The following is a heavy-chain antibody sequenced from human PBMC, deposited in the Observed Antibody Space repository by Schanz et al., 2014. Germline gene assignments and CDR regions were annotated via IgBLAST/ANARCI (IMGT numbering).Heavy chain of an antibody. CDR1: GVSFSFYY. Sequence: QVHLQQWGAGLLQPSETLSLTCGVGGVSFSFYYWSWVRQPPGKGLEWIGEVHPSGTTNSNPSLSYRVTMSVDASKNQFSLRLTSVTAADTAVYYCARGQDHAKTGDLWGRGTLVTISS. D-gene: IGHD2-2*01. J-gene: IGHJ5*02. CDR2: VHPSGTT. CDR3: ARGQDHAKTGDL. V-gene: IGHV4-34*02.